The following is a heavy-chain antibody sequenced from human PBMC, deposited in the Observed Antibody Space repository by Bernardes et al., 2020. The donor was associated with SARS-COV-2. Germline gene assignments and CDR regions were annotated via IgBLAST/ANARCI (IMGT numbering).Heavy chain of an antibody. Sequence: GGSLRLSCAASGFTFDDYAMHWVRQAPGKGLEWVSGISWNSGSIGYADSVKGRFTISRDNAKNSLYLQMNSLRAEDTALYYCATDRQWLPSTAFDYWGQGTLVTVSS. CDR1: GFTFDDYA. V-gene: IGHV3-9*01. D-gene: IGHD6-19*01. J-gene: IGHJ4*02. CDR2: ISWNSGSI. CDR3: ATDRQWLPSTAFDY.